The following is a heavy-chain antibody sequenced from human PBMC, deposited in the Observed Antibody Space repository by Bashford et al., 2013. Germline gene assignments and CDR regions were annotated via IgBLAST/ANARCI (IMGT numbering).Heavy chain of an antibody. D-gene: IGHD6-13*01. CDR3: AAVRIAAAGYFWYFDL. CDR1: GYTFSDYY. Sequence: ASVKVSCKASGYTFSDYYLHWVRQAPGQGLEWMGWINPNPNSGATKYAEMFQGRVTMTRDTSISTAYMELSSLRSDDTAVYYCAAVRIAAAGYFWYFDLWGRGTLVTVSS. J-gene: IGHJ2*01. V-gene: IGHV1-2*02. CDR2: INPNPNSGAT.